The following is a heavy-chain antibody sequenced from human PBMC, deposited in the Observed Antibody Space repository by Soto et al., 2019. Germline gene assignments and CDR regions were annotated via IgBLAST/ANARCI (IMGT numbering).Heavy chain of an antibody. CDR2: IYYSGST. J-gene: IGHJ4*02. CDR1: GGSVSSGSYY. CDR3: ARDLKDGYNSGPSEY. Sequence: PSETLSLTCTVSGGSVSSGSYYWSWIRQPPGKGLEWIGYIYYSGSTNYNPSLKSRVTISVDTSKNQFSLKLSSVTAADTAVYYCARDLKDGYNSGPSEYWGQGTLVTVSS. V-gene: IGHV4-61*01. D-gene: IGHD5-12*01.